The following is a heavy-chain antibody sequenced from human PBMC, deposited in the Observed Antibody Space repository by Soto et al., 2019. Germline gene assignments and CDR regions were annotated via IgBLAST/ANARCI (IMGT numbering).Heavy chain of an antibody. CDR3: AKDLAPNSVVVVAATY. D-gene: IGHD2-15*01. Sequence: SCKASGYTFSSYAMSWVRQAPGKGLEWVSAISGSGGSTYYADSVKGRFTISRDNSKNTLYLQMNSLRAEDTAVYYCAKDLAPNSVVVVAATYWGQGTLVTVSS. J-gene: IGHJ4*02. CDR1: GYTFSSYA. V-gene: IGHV3-23*01. CDR2: ISGSGGST.